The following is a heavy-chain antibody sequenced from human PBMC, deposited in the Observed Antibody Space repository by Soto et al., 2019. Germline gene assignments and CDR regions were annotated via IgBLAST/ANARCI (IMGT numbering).Heavy chain of an antibody. J-gene: IGHJ4*02. CDR1: GDSISSGDYY. CDR2: IYYSGNT. D-gene: IGHD2-15*01. Sequence: SETLSLTCTVSGDSISSGDYYWSWIRQPPGKGLEWIGCIYYSGNTYYNPSLKRRFSISVDTSKTQFSLKLSSLRSEDTAVYYCARESRYCSGGSGYFLPGIDYWGQGTLVTVSS. CDR3: ARESRYCSGGSGYFLPGIDY. V-gene: IGHV4-30-4*02.